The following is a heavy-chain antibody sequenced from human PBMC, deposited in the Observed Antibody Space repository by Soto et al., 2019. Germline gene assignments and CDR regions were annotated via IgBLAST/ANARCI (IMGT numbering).Heavy chain of an antibody. Sequence: ASVKVSCKASGYTFTSYGISWVRQAPGQGLEWMGWISAYNGNTNYAQKLQGRVTMTTDTSTSTAYMELRSLRSDDTAVYYCARDGMTTVTTGYYYYYGMDVWGQGTTVTVSS. CDR2: ISAYNGNT. V-gene: IGHV1-18*01. CDR3: ARDGMTTVTTGYYYYYGMDV. D-gene: IGHD4-4*01. CDR1: GYTFTSYG. J-gene: IGHJ6*02.